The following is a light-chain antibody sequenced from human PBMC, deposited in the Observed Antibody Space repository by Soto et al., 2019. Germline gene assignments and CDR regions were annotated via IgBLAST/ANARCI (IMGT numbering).Light chain of an antibody. J-gene: IGKJ5*01. CDR2: GAS. CDR3: QQYRTSPIT. CDR1: QSITNNY. Sequence: ETVLTQSPGTLSLSPGERATLSCRASQSITNNYLAWYQQKPGQAPRLLIYGASSRVTGIPDRFSGSGSGTDLTLTIRRLEPEDCAVYYCQQYRTSPITFGQGTRLEIK. V-gene: IGKV3-20*01.